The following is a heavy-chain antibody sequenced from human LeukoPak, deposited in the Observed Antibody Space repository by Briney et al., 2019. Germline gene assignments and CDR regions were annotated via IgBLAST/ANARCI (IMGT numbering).Heavy chain of an antibody. D-gene: IGHD6-13*01. Sequence: SVKVSCKASGGTFSSYAISWVRQAPGQGLEWMGRIIPILGIANYAQKFQGRVTITADKSTSTAYMELSSLRSEDTAVYYCARLESSSSQLEYFQHWGQGTLVTVSS. CDR1: GGTFSSYA. CDR2: IIPILGIA. CDR3: ARLESSSSQLEYFQH. V-gene: IGHV1-69*04. J-gene: IGHJ1*01.